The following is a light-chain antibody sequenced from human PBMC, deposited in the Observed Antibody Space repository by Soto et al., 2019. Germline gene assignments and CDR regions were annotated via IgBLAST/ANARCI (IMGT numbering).Light chain of an antibody. V-gene: IGLV1-44*01. CDR1: SSNIGSRT. CDR3: AAWDDSLNAYV. J-gene: IGLJ1*01. Sequence: QSALTQPPSASGAPGQRVTISCSGSSSNIGSRTVNWYQQLPGTAPKLLISNNNQRPSGVPDRFSGSKSGTSASLATSGLQSEDEADYYCAAWDDSLNAYVFGIGTKVTVL. CDR2: NNN.